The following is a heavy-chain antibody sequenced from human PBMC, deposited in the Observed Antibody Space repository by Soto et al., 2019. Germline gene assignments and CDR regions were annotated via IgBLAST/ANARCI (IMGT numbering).Heavy chain of an antibody. V-gene: IGHV1-2*02. CDR3: AREALPWGGTQDY. CDR1: GYSFTGYY. J-gene: IGHJ4*02. D-gene: IGHD1-26*01. CDR2: IFPNSGAT. Sequence: QVQLVQSGAEVKKPGASVKVSCKASGYSFTGYYMYWGRQAPGQGLEWMGWIFPNSGATNYNQKFQGRVTMTSDTSITTAYMELSRLRSDDTAVYYCAREALPWGGTQDYWGQGTLVTVSS.